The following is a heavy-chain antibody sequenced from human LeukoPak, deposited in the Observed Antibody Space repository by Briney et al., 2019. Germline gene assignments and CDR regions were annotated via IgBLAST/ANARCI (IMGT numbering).Heavy chain of an antibody. D-gene: IGHD3-10*01. CDR3: ARSYYYGSGSPNIDY. CDR2: IYYSGST. Sequence: SETLSLTCSVSGDSISGSTSFWGWIRQPPGKGLEWIGTIYYSGSTYYNPSLKSRVTISVDTSKNQFSLKLSSVTAADTAVYYCARSYYYGSGSPNIDYWGQGTLVTVSS. V-gene: IGHV4-39*01. CDR1: GDSISGSTSF. J-gene: IGHJ4*02.